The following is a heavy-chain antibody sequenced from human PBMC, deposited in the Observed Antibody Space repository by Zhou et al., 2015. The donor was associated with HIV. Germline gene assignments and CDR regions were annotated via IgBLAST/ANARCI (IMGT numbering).Heavy chain of an antibody. CDR3: ARDYCTGGVCIFDY. CDR2: IIPIFGTA. D-gene: IGHD2-8*02. Sequence: QVQLVQSGAEVKKPGSSVKVSCKASGGTFSNYAISWVRQAPGQGLEWMGGIIPIFGTANYAQKFQGRVTMTADESTTTAYMELSSLRSEDTAVYYCARDYCTGGVCIFDYWGQGTLVTVSS. CDR1: GGTFSNYA. V-gene: IGHV1-69*01. J-gene: IGHJ4*02.